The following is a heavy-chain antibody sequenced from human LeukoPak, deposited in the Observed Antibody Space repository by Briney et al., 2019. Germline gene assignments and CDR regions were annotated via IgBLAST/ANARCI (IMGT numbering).Heavy chain of an antibody. V-gene: IGHV4-39*01. J-gene: IGHJ4*02. Sequence: SETLSLTCTVSGGSISSSTFYWGWIRQPPGKGLEWIGSLYYSGSTFYNPSLKSRVTISVDTSKNQFSLMLNSVTAADTALYFCARARLSIVRGITNFDYWGQGTVVTVSS. CDR1: GGSISSSTFY. CDR2: LYYSGST. D-gene: IGHD3-10*01. CDR3: ARARLSIVRGITNFDY.